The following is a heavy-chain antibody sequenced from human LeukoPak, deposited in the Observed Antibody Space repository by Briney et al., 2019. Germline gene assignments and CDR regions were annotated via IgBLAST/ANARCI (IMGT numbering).Heavy chain of an antibody. V-gene: IGHV4-59*01. D-gene: IGHD3-10*01. CDR1: GGSISSYY. Sequence: SETLSLTCTVSGGSISSYYWSWIRQPPGKGLEWIGYIYYSGSTNYNPSLKSRVTISVDTSKNQFSLKLSSVTAADTAVYYCARDRGFGELLEYYYYYYMDVWGKGTTVTISS. CDR3: ARDRGFGELLEYYYYYYMDV. CDR2: IYYSGST. J-gene: IGHJ6*03.